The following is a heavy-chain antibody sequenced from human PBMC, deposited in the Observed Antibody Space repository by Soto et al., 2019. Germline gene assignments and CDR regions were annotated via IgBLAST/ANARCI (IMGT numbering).Heavy chain of an antibody. J-gene: IGHJ4*02. CDR3: ARTYYGAGSYYNEQITIDH. CDR2: IYYSGST. D-gene: IGHD3-10*01. Sequence: PSETLSLTCTVSGGSISSYYWSWIRQPPGKGLEWIGSIYYSGSTYYNPSLKSRVTISVDTSKNQFSLKLSSVTAADTAVYYCARTYYGAGSYYNEQITIDHWGQGTLVTVSS. V-gene: IGHV4-59*05. CDR1: GGSISSYY.